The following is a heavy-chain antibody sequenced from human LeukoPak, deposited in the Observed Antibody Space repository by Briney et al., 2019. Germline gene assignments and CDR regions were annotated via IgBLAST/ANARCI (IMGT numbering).Heavy chain of an antibody. V-gene: IGHV3-7*01. Sequence: GGSLRLSCAASGFTFSSYWMSWVRQAPGKGLEWVANIKQDGSEKYYVDSVKGRFTISRDNAKNSLYLQMNSLRAEDTAVYYCARRSSSGWYDDAFDIWGQGTMVTVSS. CDR1: GFTFSSYW. CDR2: IKQDGSEK. CDR3: ARRSSSGWYDDAFDI. J-gene: IGHJ3*02. D-gene: IGHD6-19*01.